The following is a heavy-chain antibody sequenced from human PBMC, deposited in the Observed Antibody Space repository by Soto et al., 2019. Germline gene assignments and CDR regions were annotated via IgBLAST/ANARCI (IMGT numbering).Heavy chain of an antibody. J-gene: IGHJ4*02. CDR2: ISAHNGDT. CDR3: ARDWSRYFDSSGLMWFY. Sequence: ASVKVSCKASGYTFNYYGISWVRQAPGQGLEWVGWISAHNGDTKYAQNLQGRLTLTTDTSTSTGYMELTSLTSDDTAVYYCARDWSRYFDSSGLMWFYWGQGTLVTVSS. V-gene: IGHV1-18*04. D-gene: IGHD3-22*01. CDR1: GYTFNYYG.